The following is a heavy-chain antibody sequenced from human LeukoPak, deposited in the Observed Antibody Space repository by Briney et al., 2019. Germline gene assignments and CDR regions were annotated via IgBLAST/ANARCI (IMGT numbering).Heavy chain of an antibody. Sequence: PGGSLRLSCAASGFIFSGHWMHWVRHAPGEGLVCVARIKKDGTYRDYGDSVKGRFTISRDNAKNTLYLQMNSLRVEDTARYYCVRDDDVYGFGYWGQGTVVTVSS. CDR1: GFIFSGHW. V-gene: IGHV3-74*01. J-gene: IGHJ4*02. D-gene: IGHD3-16*01. CDR2: IKKDGTYR. CDR3: VRDDDVYGFGY.